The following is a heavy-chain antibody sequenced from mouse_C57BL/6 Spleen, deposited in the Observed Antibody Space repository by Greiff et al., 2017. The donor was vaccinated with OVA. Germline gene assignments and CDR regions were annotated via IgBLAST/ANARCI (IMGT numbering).Heavy chain of an antibody. CDR2: IYPGDGDT. Sequence: VKLQESGPELVKPGASVKISCKASGYAFSSSWMNWVKQRPGKGLEWIGRIYPGDGDTNYNGKFKGKATLTADKSSSTAYMQLSSLTSEDSAVYFCARTTTASFDYWGQGTTLTVSS. CDR3: ARTTTASFDY. V-gene: IGHV1-82*01. J-gene: IGHJ2*01. CDR1: GYAFSSSW. D-gene: IGHD1-2*01.